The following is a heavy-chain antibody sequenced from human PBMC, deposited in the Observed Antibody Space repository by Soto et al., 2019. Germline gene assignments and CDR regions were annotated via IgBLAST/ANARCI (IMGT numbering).Heavy chain of an antibody. V-gene: IGHV4-30-2*01. CDR1: GGSISSGGYS. Sequence: QLQLQESGSGLVKPSQTLSLTCAVSGGSISSGGYSWSWIRQPPGKGLECIGYIYHGVSTYYNPSLKSRVTLPVDRSKNQFSLKLSSVTAADTAVYYCARGPPLGDWGQGTLVTVSS. CDR3: ARGPPLGD. J-gene: IGHJ4*02. D-gene: IGHD3-10*01. CDR2: IYHGVST.